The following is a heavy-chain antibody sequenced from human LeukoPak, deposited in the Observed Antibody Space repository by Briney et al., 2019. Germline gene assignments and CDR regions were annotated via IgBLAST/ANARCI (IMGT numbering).Heavy chain of an antibody. J-gene: IGHJ4*02. CDR1: GYSLSSGYY. CDR3: ARRTVSYGDPTDY. D-gene: IGHD4-17*01. CDR2: IYHSGST. Sequence: SETLSLTCTVSGYSLSSGYYWGWIRQPPGRGLEWIGRIYHSGSTYYNPPLKSRVTISVDTSKNQFSLKLSSVTAADTAVYYCARRTVSYGDPTDYWGQGTLVTVSS. V-gene: IGHV4-38-2*02.